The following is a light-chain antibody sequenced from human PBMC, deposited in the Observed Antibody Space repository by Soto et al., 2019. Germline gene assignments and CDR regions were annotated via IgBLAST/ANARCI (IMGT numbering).Light chain of an antibody. Sequence: EIVLTQSPGTLSLSPGERASLSCRASQRVSNNYLAWYQQKPGQAPRLLIYGASTRATGIPARFSGSGSGTEFTLTISSLQSEDFAVYYCQQYNNWPPWTFGQGTKVEIK. V-gene: IGKV3-15*01. CDR2: GAS. CDR3: QQYNNWPPWT. CDR1: QRVSNN. J-gene: IGKJ1*01.